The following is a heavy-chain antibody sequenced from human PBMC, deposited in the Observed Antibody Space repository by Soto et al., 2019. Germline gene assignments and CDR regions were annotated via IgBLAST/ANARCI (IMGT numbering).Heavy chain of an antibody. CDR3: ARDVGSSGYNPPWYFDF. CDR2: ISSSGSYI. V-gene: IGHV3-21*01. Sequence: EVQLVDSGGGLVKPGGSLRLSCAASGFTFSSYSMNWVRQAPGKGLEWVSSISSSGSYIYYADSVKGRFTISRDNAKKSLFLQMNSLRAEDTAVYYCARDVGSSGYNPPWYFDFWGQGILVTVSS. D-gene: IGHD3-22*01. CDR1: GFTFSSYS. J-gene: IGHJ4*02.